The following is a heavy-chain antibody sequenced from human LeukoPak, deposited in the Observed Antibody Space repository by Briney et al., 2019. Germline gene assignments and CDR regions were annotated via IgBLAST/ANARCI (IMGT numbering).Heavy chain of an antibody. J-gene: IGHJ5*02. CDR3: ARETFRAVGWFDP. D-gene: IGHD6-19*01. V-gene: IGHV4-59*01. Sequence: PSETLSLTCTVFGGSISSYYWSWIRQPPGKGLEWIGYIYYSGSTNYNPSLKSRVTISVDTSKNQFSLKLSSVTAADTAVYYCARETFRAVGWFDPWGQGTLVTVSS. CDR2: IYYSGST. CDR1: GGSISSYY.